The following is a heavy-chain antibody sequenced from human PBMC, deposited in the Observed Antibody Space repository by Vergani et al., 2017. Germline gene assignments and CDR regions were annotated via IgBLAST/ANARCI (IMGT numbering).Heavy chain of an antibody. CDR3: ARGRYQLLYDLALHGPLNFDY. V-gene: IGHV3-33*01. J-gene: IGHJ4*02. CDR1: GFTFSSSG. CDR2: IWYDGSNK. D-gene: IGHD2-2*02. Sequence: QVQLVESGGGVVQPGRSLRLSCAASGFTFSSSGMHWVRQAPGKGLEWVAVIWYDGSNKYYADSVKGRFTISRDNSKNTLYLQMNSLRAEDTAVYYCARGRYQLLYDLALHGPLNFDYWGQGTLVTVSS.